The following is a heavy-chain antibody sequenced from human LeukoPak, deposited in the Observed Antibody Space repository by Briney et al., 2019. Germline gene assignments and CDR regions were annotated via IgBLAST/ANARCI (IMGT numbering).Heavy chain of an antibody. D-gene: IGHD6-13*01. CDR1: GGSISSSNYY. CDR3: ATTYSTSWYKGGS. J-gene: IGHJ5*02. Sequence: SETLSLTCTVSGGSISSSNYYWGWIRQPPGKGLEWIGSIYYSGSTDYNPSLKSRVTISVDTSKNQFSLKLSSVTAADTAVYYCATTYSTSWYKGGSWGQGTLVTVSS. CDR2: IYYSGST. V-gene: IGHV4-39*01.